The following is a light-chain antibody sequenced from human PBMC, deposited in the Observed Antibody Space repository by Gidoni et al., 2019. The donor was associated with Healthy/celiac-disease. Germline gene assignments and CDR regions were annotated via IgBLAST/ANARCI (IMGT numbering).Light chain of an antibody. CDR3: SSYTSSSTLPYV. CDR2: EVS. J-gene: IGLJ1*01. V-gene: IGLV2-14*01. Sequence: QSALTQPASVSGSPGQSVTLSCTGTSSDVGGYNYVSWYQQHPGKAPQLMIYEVSNRPSGVPDRFSGSKSGNTASLTISGLQAEDEADYYCSSYTSSSTLPYVFGTGTKVTVL. CDR1: SSDVGGYNY.